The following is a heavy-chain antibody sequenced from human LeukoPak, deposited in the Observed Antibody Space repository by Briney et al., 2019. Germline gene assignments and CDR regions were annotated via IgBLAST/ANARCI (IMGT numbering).Heavy chain of an antibody. V-gene: IGHV3-30*04. Sequence: GGSLRLSCAASGFTFSSYAMHWVRQAPGKGLEWVAVISYDESNKYSTDSVKGRFTVSRDNSKNTLYLQMNSLRPEDTADCAGHFGAWHYFDYWGQGTLVTVSS. D-gene: IGHD3-3*01. J-gene: IGHJ4*02. CDR2: ISYDESNK. CDR3: HFGAWHYFDY. CDR1: GFTFSSYA.